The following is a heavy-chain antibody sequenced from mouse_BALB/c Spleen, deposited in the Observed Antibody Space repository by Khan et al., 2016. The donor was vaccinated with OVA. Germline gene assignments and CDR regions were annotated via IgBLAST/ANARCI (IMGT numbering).Heavy chain of an antibody. D-gene: IGHD1-1*01. Sequence: QIQLVQSGPELKKPRETVKISCKASGYTFTNYGMNWVKQAPGKGLKWMGWIYTYTGEPTYADDFKGRFAFSLESSASTAFLQINNLTNDDTATYFCARGSSRAMDYWGQGTSVTVSS. V-gene: IGHV9-3-1*01. CDR1: GYTFTNYG. CDR2: IYTYTGEP. CDR3: ARGSSRAMDY. J-gene: IGHJ4*01.